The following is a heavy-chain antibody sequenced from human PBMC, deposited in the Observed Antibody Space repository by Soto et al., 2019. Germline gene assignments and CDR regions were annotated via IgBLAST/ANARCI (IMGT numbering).Heavy chain of an antibody. CDR1: GFTFDDFA. CDR2: ITWNGKIT. CDR3: AKGGPDAFCGGGRCYFES. Sequence: EVHLVDSGGGLAQPGRSLRLSCAASGFTFDDFAMHWVRRVPGKGLEWVSSITWNGKITGYEDSVKGRFIISRDNAKNSLDLQMSRLRREDAALYYCAKGGPDAFCGGGRCYFESWGQGTQVTVSS. J-gene: IGHJ4*02. D-gene: IGHD2-21*01. V-gene: IGHV3-9*01.